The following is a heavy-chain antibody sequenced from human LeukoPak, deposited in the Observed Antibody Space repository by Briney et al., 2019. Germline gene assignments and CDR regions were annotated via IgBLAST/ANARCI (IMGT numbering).Heavy chain of an antibody. Sequence: GGSLRLSCAASGFTVSSDYMSWVRQALGKGLEWVSVISSGGNTYYADTVKGRFTISRDNSKNTLYLQMHSLRAEDTAVYYCARDPYCSGGSCYQGWGQGTLVTVSS. D-gene: IGHD2-15*01. CDR1: GFTVSSDY. CDR3: ARDPYCSGGSCYQG. J-gene: IGHJ4*02. CDR2: ISSGGNT. V-gene: IGHV3-66*01.